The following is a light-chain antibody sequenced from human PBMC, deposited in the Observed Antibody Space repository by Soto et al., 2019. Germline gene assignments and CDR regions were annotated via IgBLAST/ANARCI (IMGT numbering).Light chain of an antibody. J-gene: IGKJ1*01. CDR2: DAS. V-gene: IGKV1-5*01. Sequence: DIQMTQSPSTLSASVGDRVTITFRASQSIGRWLAWYQQKPGKAPKVLIYDASTLKSGVPSRFSGSGSGTDFSLTISSLQPDDLAIYYCQQYNSYWTFGQGTKVDI. CDR3: QQYNSYWT. CDR1: QSIGRW.